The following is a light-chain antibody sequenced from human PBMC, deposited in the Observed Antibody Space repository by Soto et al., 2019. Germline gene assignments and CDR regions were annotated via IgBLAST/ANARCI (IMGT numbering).Light chain of an antibody. Sequence: QSALTQPASVSGSPGQSITISCTGTSSDVGGYNYVSWYQQHPGKAPKLMIFDVSNRPSGVSNRFSGSKSGNTASLTISGLEVEDEAYYYCSAYTSSSTSVGLCGGTKLTVL. CDR3: SAYTSSSTSVG. J-gene: IGLJ2*01. V-gene: IGLV2-14*01. CDR1: SSDVGGYNY. CDR2: DVS.